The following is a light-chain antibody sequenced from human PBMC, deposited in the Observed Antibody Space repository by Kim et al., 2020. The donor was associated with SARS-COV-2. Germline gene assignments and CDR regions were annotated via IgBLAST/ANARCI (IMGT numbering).Light chain of an antibody. Sequence: VSPGERATLSCRASQDVRNFLAWYQQKPGQTPRLLFYGASTRATDIPARFSGSRSGTEFTLTISSLQSEDFAVYYCLQYYNWPRAFGQGTKVDIK. CDR3: LQYYNWPRA. J-gene: IGKJ1*01. V-gene: IGKV3-15*01. CDR1: QDVRNF. CDR2: GAS.